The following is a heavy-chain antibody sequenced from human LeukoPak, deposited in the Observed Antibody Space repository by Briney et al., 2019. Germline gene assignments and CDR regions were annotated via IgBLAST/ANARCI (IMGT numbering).Heavy chain of an antibody. Sequence: PSETLSLTCAVSGGSISSSNWWSWVRQPPGKGLEWIGEIYHSGSTNYNPSLKSRVTISVDKSKNQFSLKLSSVTAADTAVYYCARNYYDSSGYDYYFDYWGQGTLVTVSS. D-gene: IGHD3-22*01. CDR2: IYHSGST. J-gene: IGHJ4*02. CDR1: GGSISSSNW. V-gene: IGHV4-4*02. CDR3: ARNYYDSSGYDYYFDY.